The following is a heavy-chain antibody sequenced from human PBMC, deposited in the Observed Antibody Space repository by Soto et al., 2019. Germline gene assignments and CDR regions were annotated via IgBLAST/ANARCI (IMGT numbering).Heavy chain of an antibody. Sequence: PGGSLILSCAVSGFTLSSYTMNWVRQAPGKGLEWVSSISSSSSYIYYAESVKGRFTISRDNAKNSLYLQMTSLRAEETAVYYCAKDYYGSGSYYNVANYFDPWGQGTLVTVSS. D-gene: IGHD3-10*01. CDR1: GFTLSSYT. J-gene: IGHJ5*02. V-gene: IGHV3-21*01. CDR3: AKDYYGSGSYYNVANYFDP. CDR2: ISSSSSYI.